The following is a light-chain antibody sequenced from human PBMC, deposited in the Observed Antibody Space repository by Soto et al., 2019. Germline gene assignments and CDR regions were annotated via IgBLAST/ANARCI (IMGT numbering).Light chain of an antibody. Sequence: QAVVTQEPSFSVSPGGTVTLTCGLSSGSVSTDSYPSWYQQTPGQAPRTLIYSTSSRSSGVPDRFSGSILGNTAALTITGAQADDDSDYYCALYMGSGVSVFGGGTKPTVL. CDR1: SGSVSTDSY. CDR2: STS. J-gene: IGLJ3*02. CDR3: ALYMGSGVSV. V-gene: IGLV8-61*01.